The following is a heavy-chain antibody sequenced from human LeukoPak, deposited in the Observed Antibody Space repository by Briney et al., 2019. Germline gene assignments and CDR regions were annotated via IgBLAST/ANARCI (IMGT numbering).Heavy chain of an antibody. CDR1: GFTFSNAW. V-gene: IGHV3-15*01. D-gene: IGHD3-10*01. CDR2: IKSKTDGGTT. J-gene: IGHJ4*02. CDR3: TTDESSRSYDY. Sequence: GGSLRLSCAASGFTFSNAWMSWVRQAPGKRLEWVGRIKSKTDGGTTDYAAPVKGRFTISRDDSKNTLYLQMNSLKTEDTALYYCTTDESSRSYDYWGQGTLVTVSS.